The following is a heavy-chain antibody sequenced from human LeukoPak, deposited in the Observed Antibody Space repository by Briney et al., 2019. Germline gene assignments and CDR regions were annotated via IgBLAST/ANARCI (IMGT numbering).Heavy chain of an antibody. Sequence: GGSLRLSCAASGFTFSDYYMSWIRQAPGKGPEWVSYISSSSSYTNYADSVKGRFTISRDNAKNSLYLQMNSLRAEDTAVYYCARDEQWINYALDIWGQGTMVTVSS. CDR3: ARDEQWINYALDI. D-gene: IGHD6-19*01. CDR2: ISSSSSYT. V-gene: IGHV3-11*06. CDR1: GFTFSDYY. J-gene: IGHJ3*02.